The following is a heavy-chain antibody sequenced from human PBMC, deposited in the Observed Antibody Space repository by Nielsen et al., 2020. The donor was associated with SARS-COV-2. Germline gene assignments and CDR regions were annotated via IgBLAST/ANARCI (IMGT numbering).Heavy chain of an antibody. J-gene: IGHJ6*02. CDR2: INPNSGGT. D-gene: IGHD6-19*01. CDR3: AREWLVLYGMDV. V-gene: IGHV1-2*06. Sequence: ASVKVSCKASGYTFTSYYMHWVRQAPGQGLEWMGRINPNSGGTNYAQKFQGRVTMTRDTSISTAYMELSRLRSDDTAVYYCAREWLVLYGMDVWGQGTTVTVSS. CDR1: GYTFTSYY.